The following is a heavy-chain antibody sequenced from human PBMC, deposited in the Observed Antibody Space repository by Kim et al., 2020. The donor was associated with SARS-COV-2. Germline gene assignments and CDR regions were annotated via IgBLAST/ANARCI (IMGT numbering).Heavy chain of an antibody. CDR2: IKQDGSEK. CDR1: GFTFSDYW. CDR3: ARGSKPTLTGEYYFDY. Sequence: GGSLRLSCAASGFTFSDYWMSWVRQAPGKGLEWVAYIKQDGSEKYYVDSVKGRFTISRDNAWNSLYLQMNSLRAEETAVYFCARGSKPTLTGEYYFDYWG. V-gene: IGHV3-7*01. D-gene: IGHD3-16*01. J-gene: IGHJ4*01.